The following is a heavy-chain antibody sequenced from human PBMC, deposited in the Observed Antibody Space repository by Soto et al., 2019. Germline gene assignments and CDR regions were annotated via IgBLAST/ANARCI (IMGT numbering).Heavy chain of an antibody. CDR3: ARDYGNFGMDV. J-gene: IGHJ6*02. D-gene: IGHD3-16*01. CDR2: ISSSSTYI. Sequence: PGGSLRLSCAASGFSFSTYDMNWVRQAPGKGLEWVSSISSSSTYIYYPGSVKGRFTISRENAKNSLYLQMNSLRAGDTAVYYCARDYGNFGMDVWGQGTTVTVSS. CDR1: GFSFSTYD. V-gene: IGHV3-21*01.